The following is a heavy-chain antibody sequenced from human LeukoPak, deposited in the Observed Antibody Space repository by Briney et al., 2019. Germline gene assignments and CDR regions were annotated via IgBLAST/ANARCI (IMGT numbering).Heavy chain of an antibody. CDR1: GGSISSYY. V-gene: IGHV4-59*01. CDR2: IYYSGST. Sequence: PSETLSLTCTVSGGSISSYYWSWIRQPPGKGLEWIGYIYYSGSTNYKPSLKSRVTISVETSKNQFSLKLRSVTAADTAVYYCARVTGYMIEDYIDYCGQGTLVTVSS. J-gene: IGHJ4*02. D-gene: IGHD3-22*01. CDR3: ARVTGYMIEDYIDY.